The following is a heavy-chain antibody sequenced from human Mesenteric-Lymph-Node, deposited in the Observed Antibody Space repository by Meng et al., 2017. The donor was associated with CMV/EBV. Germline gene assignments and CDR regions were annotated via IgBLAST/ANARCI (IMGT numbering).Heavy chain of an antibody. J-gene: IGHJ4*02. V-gene: IGHV1-69*05. CDR2: IIAIFGKA. D-gene: IGHD1-14*01. CDR1: GGTFSTYV. CDR3: AAERGNSGFFDY. Sequence: SCKASGGTFSTYVISWVRQAPGQGLEWMGGIIAIFGKANYAQKFQDRVTITTDESTSTAYMELTSLRSDDTAVYFCAAERGNSGFFDYWGQGTLVTVSS.